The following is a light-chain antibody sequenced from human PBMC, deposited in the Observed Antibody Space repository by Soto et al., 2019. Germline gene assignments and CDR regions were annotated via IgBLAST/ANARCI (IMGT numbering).Light chain of an antibody. CDR2: AAS. V-gene: IGKV1-12*01. J-gene: IGKJ4*01. CDR3: QQANSFPLT. Sequence: DIQMTQSPSSVSASVGDRVTLTCRASQGISSWLDWYQQKPGKAPKLLIYAASSLQSGVPSRFSGSGSGTDFTLTISSLQPEDFATYYCQQANSFPLTFGGGTKVDIK. CDR1: QGISSW.